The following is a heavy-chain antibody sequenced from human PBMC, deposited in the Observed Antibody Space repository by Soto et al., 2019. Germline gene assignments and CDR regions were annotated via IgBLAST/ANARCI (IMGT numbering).Heavy chain of an antibody. CDR1: GDTFTNYY. J-gene: IGHJ4*02. CDR2: VNPSGGHT. D-gene: IGHD2-21*02. Sequence: QVQLMQSGAEVKKPGASVKVSCKASGDTFTNYYIHWVRQAPGQGLEWMGTVNPSGGHTTYSQNFLGRVTVTRDTSTSTLYMGLTSLTSDATAVYYCARGGHVVVVTAAFDYWVQGTLVTVSS. V-gene: IGHV1-46*01. CDR3: ARGGHVVVVTAAFDY.